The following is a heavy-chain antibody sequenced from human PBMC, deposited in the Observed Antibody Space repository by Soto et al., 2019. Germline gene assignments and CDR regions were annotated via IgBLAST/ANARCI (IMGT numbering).Heavy chain of an antibody. CDR2: IYSGGST. CDR3: ARAPGLKEPYFDL. V-gene: IGHV3-66*02. CDR1: EFTVSSNY. J-gene: IGHJ2*01. Sequence: GGSLRLSCAASEFTVSSNYMSWVRQAPGKGLEWVSVIYSGGSTYYADSVKGRFTISRDNSKNTLYLQMNSLRAEDTAVYYCARAPGLKEPYFDLWGRGTLVTVSS.